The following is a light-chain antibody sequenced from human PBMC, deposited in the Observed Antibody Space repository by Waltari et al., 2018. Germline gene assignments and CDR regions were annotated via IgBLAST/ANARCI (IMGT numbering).Light chain of an antibody. V-gene: IGLV4-69*01. Sequence: QLVLTQSPSASASLGASVKLTCTLSRGHSNYAIGWHQQQPKKGPRYLLKLNSDGSHTKRAGIAERFAGASAGEERILTTSSLQPEDEGDYYCQTWGSDIHVVFGGGT. CDR2: LNSDGSH. CDR3: QTWGSDIHVV. J-gene: IGLJ2*01. CDR1: RGHSNYA.